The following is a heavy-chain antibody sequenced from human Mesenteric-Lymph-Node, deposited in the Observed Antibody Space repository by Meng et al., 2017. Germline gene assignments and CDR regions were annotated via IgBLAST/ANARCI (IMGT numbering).Heavy chain of an antibody. CDR2: IYHSGST. CDR3: ARGGYYSFDY. J-gene: IGHJ4*02. CDR1: GGSISSVYW. D-gene: IGHD5-18*01. Sequence: QGRLQEPGPGLAKPSETLSLTCAVSGGSISSVYWWTWVRQSPGKGLEWIGEIYHSGSTNYNPSLKSRVSISVDKSKNQFSLKLTSVTAADTAVYYCARGGYYSFDYWGQGTLVTVSS. V-gene: IGHV4-4*02.